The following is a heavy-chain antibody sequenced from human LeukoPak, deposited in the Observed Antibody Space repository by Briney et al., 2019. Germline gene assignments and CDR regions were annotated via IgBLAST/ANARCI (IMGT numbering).Heavy chain of an antibody. J-gene: IGHJ3*02. CDR3: ARGPVGGTTYNDGDAFDI. Sequence: SETLSLTCTVSGGSISSYYWSWIRQPPGKGLEWIGYIYYSGSTNCNPSLKSRVTMSVDTSKNQFSLKLSSVTAADTAVYYCARGPVGGTTYNDGDAFDIWGQGTMVTVSS. D-gene: IGHD1-7*01. V-gene: IGHV4-59*12. CDR1: GGSISSYY. CDR2: IYYSGST.